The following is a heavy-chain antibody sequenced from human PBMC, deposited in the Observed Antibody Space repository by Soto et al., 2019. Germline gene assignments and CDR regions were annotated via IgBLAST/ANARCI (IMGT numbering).Heavy chain of an antibody. D-gene: IGHD6-13*01. CDR2: IHPGDSDT. CDR1: GYSLTSYW. Sequence: PGESLKISCKGSGYSLTSYWIGWVRQMPGKGLEWMGIIHPGDSDTRYSPSFQGQVTISADKSISTAYLQWSSLKASDTAMYYCARGRAAAGMFHYYYGMDVWGQGTTVTVSS. V-gene: IGHV5-51*01. J-gene: IGHJ6*02. CDR3: ARGRAAAGMFHYYYGMDV.